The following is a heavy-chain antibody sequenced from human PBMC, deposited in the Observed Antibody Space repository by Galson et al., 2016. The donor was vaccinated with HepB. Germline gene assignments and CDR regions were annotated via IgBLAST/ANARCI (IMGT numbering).Heavy chain of an antibody. CDR3: ARVVIPITGAGTGFDL. J-gene: IGHJ5*02. Sequence: SLRLSCAASGFSFSTYTMNWVRQAPGKGLEWVSSIYFYSTHTHYADSVRGRFTISRDDAKNSLYLQMNGLRVEDTAVYYCARVVIPITGAGTGFDLWGQGTLVSVSS. D-gene: IGHD6-13*01. V-gene: IGHV3-21*01. CDR1: GFSFSTYT. CDR2: IYFYSTHT.